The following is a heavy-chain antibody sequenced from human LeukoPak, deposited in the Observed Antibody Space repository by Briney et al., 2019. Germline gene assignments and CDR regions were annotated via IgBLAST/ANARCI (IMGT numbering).Heavy chain of an antibody. CDR1: GFTFDDYA. D-gene: IGHD3-10*01. CDR2: ISWNSGSI. Sequence: GGSLRLSCAASGFTFDDYAMHWVRQAPGKGLEWVSGISWNSGSIGYADSVKGRFTISRDNAKNSLYPQMNSLRAEDTAVYYCAREVKWFGESDYWGQGTLVTVSS. J-gene: IGHJ4*02. CDR3: AREVKWFGESDY. V-gene: IGHV3-9*01.